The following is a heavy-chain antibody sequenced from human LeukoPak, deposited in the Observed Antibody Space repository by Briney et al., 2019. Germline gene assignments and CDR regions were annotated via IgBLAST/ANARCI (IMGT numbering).Heavy chain of an antibody. V-gene: IGHV3-21*01. D-gene: IGHD3-22*01. CDR3: ARDRYDSSGYTGYYFDY. CDR1: GFTFSSYS. Sequence: PGGSLRLSCAASGFTFSSYSMNWVRQAPGKGLEWVSSISSSSYIYYADSVKGRFTISRDNAKNSLYLQMNSLRAEDTAVYYCARDRYDSSGYTGYYFDYWGQGTLVTVSS. J-gene: IGHJ4*02. CDR2: ISSSSYI.